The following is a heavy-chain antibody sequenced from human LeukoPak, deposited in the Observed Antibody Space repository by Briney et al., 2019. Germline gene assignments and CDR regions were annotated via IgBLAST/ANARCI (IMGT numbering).Heavy chain of an antibody. J-gene: IGHJ4*02. CDR3: TRVVEYYDILTGSPKGDNYFDS. CDR2: TYYRSKWYS. V-gene: IGHV6-1*01. D-gene: IGHD3-9*01. Sequence: SQTLSLTCAISGDSVSSNRAAWNWIRQSPSRGLEWLGRTYYRSKWYSDYAVSVKARITIIPDTSKNHFSLHLDSVTPEDTAVYFCTRVVEYYDILTGSPKGDNYFDSWGQGTLVTVFS. CDR1: GDSVSSNRAA.